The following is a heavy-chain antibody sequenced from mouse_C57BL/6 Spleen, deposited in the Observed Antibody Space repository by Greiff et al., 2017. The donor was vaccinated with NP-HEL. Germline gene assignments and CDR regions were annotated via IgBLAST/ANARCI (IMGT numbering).Heavy chain of an antibody. J-gene: IGHJ4*01. Sequence: EVRLVESGGGLVKPGGSLKLSCAASGFTFSDYGMHWVRQAPEKGLEWVAYISSGSSTIYYADTVKGRFTISRDNAKNTLFLQRTSLRAEDTAMYYCARVLGRYAMDYWGQGTSVTVSS. CDR2: ISSGSSTI. CDR3: ARVLGRYAMDY. D-gene: IGHD4-1*01. CDR1: GFTFSDYG. V-gene: IGHV5-17*01.